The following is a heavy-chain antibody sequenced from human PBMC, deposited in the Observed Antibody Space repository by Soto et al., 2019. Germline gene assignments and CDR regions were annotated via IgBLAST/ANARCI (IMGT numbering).Heavy chain of an antibody. CDR2: IDNSGNT. Sequence: PLETLSLTCTVSDGSISTYFCNWIRQPAGKGLEWIGRIDNSGNTNYNPSLKSRVTMSADTSRNQFSLKLNSVTAADTAVYYCARGGQDFWSGPFDYWGQGALVTVSS. CDR1: DGSISTYF. CDR3: ARGGQDFWSGPFDY. D-gene: IGHD3-3*01. V-gene: IGHV4-4*07. J-gene: IGHJ4*02.